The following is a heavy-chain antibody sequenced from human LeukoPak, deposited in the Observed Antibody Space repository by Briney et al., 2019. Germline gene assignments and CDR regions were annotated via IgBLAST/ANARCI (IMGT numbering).Heavy chain of an antibody. J-gene: IGHJ4*02. CDR2: IKSKTDGRTT. V-gene: IGHV3-15*01. D-gene: IGHD3-22*01. CDR3: AREGLDYYDSSGYPDY. Sequence: GGSLRLSCAASGFTFSNAWMSWVRQAPGKGLEWVGRIKSKTDGRTTDYAAPVKGRFTISRDDSKNTLYLQMNSLRAEDTAVYYCAREGLDYYDSSGYPDYWGQGTLVTVSS. CDR1: GFTFSNAW.